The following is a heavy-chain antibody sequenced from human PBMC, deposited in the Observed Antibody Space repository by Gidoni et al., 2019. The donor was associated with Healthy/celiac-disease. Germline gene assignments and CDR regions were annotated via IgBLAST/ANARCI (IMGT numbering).Heavy chain of an antibody. CDR1: GFTFSSYG. J-gene: IGHJ6*02. CDR3: ARDEAAAAGYDGMDV. D-gene: IGHD6-13*01. V-gene: IGHV3-48*01. Sequence: EVQLVESGGGLVQPGGSMRRSCAASGFTFSSYGMNWVRQDPGKGLAWVSYISSSSSTIYYADSVKGRFTISRDNAKNSLYLQMNSLRVEDTAVYYCARDEAAAAGYDGMDVWGQGTTVTVSS. CDR2: ISSSSSTI.